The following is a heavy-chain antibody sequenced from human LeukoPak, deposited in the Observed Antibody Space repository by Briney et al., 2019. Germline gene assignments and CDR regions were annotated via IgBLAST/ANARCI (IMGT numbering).Heavy chain of an antibody. Sequence: GASVKVSCKASGYTFTGYYMHWVRQAPGQGVEWMGWINPNSGGTNYAQKFQGRVTMTRDTSISTAYMELSRLRSDDTAVYYCARAEGYSSSWYYSYYYYGMDVWGQGTTVTVSS. CDR1: GYTFTGYY. V-gene: IGHV1-2*02. J-gene: IGHJ6*02. CDR2: INPNSGGT. CDR3: ARAEGYSSSWYYSYYYYGMDV. D-gene: IGHD6-13*01.